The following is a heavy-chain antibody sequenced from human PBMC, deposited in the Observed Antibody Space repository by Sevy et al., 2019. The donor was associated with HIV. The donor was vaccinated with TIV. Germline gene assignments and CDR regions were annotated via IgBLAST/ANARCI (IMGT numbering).Heavy chain of an antibody. CDR2: INPNSGGT. V-gene: IGHV1-2*02. CDR3: ASSRVLRFLEWLSFPYGMDV. J-gene: IGHJ6*02. D-gene: IGHD3-3*01. Sequence: ASVKVSCKASGYTFTGYYMHWVRQAPGQGLEWMGWINPNSGGTNYAQKFQGRVTMTRDTSISTAYMELSRLRSDDTAVYYCASSRVLRFLEWLSFPYGMDVWGQGNTVTVSS. CDR1: GYTFTGYY.